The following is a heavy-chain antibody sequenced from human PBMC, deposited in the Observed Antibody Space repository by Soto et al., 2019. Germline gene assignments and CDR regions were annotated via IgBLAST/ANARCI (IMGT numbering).Heavy chain of an antibody. J-gene: IGHJ4*02. CDR3: ATLRGSIFRKPLDY. CDR2: IKEDGSEN. Sequence: PGGSLRLSCGGSGFTFSDYWMSWVRQAPGKGLEWVANIKEDGSENYYGDSVKGRFTISRDNAKNSLYLQMNSLRAEDTAVYYCATLRGSIFRKPLDYWGQGTLVTVSS. V-gene: IGHV3-7*03. D-gene: IGHD3-10*01. CDR1: GFTFSDYW.